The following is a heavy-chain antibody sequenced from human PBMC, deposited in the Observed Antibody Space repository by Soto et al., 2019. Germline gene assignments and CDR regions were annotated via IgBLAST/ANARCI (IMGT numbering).Heavy chain of an antibody. CDR1: GFTFSGSA. CDR3: ASVPYDFWSGPEV. CDR2: IRSKSHNYLA. D-gene: IGHD3-3*01. J-gene: IGHJ4*02. V-gene: IGHV3-73*01. Sequence: EVQRVESGGGLVQPGGSLKLSCAASGFTFSGSAMHWVRQASGKGLEWVGRIRSKSHNYLALYAESVKGRFTISRDDSKNTAYLQLDSLKTDDTAVYYCASVPYDFWSGPEVWGQGTLVTVSS.